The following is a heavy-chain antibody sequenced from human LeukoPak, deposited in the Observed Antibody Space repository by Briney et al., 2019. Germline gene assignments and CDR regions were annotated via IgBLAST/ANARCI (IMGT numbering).Heavy chain of an antibody. CDR1: GFTFSSYW. CDR2: ISGSGGAGT. CDR3: VKDRGGSPFYGMDV. J-gene: IGHJ6*04. Sequence: GGSLRLSCAASGFTFSSYWMSWVRQAPGKGLEWVSTISGSGGAGTYYADSVKGRFTVSRDNSRNTLYLPMNSLRAEDTAVYYCVKDRGGSPFYGMDVWGKGTTVTVSS. D-gene: IGHD1-26*01. V-gene: IGHV3-23*01.